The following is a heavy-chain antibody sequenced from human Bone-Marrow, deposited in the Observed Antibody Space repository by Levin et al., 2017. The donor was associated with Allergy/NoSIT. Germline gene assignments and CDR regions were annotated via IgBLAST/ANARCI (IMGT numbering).Heavy chain of an antibody. CDR2: IIPIFGTA. CDR3: ARVDGERLRRMATEDPSYYYYGMDV. Sequence: SVKVSCKASGGTFSSYAISWVRQAPGQGLEWMGGIIPIFGTANYAQKFQGRVTITADESTSTAYMELSSLRSEDTAVYYCARVDGERLRRMATEDPSYYYYGMDVWGQGTTVTVSS. CDR1: GGTFSSYA. V-gene: IGHV1-69*13. J-gene: IGHJ6*02. D-gene: IGHD5-24*01.